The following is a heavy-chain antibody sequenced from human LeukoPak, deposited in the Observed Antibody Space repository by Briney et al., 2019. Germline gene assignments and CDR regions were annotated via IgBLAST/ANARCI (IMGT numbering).Heavy chain of an antibody. J-gene: IGHJ4*02. CDR2: NSGSGGST. CDR3: ARALHRDWD. CDR1: GFTFSSYA. D-gene: IGHD3/OR15-3a*01. V-gene: IGHV3-23*01. Sequence: AGGSLRLSCAASGFTFSSYAMSWVRQAPGKGLEWVSANSGSGGSTCYADSVKGRFTISRDNSKNTLYLQMNSLRAEDTAVYYCARALHRDWDWGQGPLVTVSA.